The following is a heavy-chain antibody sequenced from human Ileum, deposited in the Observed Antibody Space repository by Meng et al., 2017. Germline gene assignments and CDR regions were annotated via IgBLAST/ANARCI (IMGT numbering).Heavy chain of an antibody. J-gene: IGHJ4*02. CDR2: IYHSGLV. Sequence: QVQHQEPGPGRGSPSGTLSLTCAVPGDSISTTNWWNWVRQPPGEGLEWIGEIYHSGLVNYNLSLKSRVTLSIDKSKNQFSLKLISVTAADTGVYYCAANSGKKMHSWGQGTLVTVSS. CDR3: AANSGKKMHS. V-gene: IGHV4-4*02. CDR1: GDSISTTNW. D-gene: IGHD4-23*01.